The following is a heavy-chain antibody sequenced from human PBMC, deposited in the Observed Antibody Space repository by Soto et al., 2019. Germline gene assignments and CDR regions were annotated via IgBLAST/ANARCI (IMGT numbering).Heavy chain of an antibody. CDR2: VVGSGGST. J-gene: IGHJ6*02. CDR3: AKRQQWGLPLSGGIDV. D-gene: IGHD1-26*01. Sequence: EVQLLESGGGLVQPGESLRLSCGASGFTFSTYAMSWVRQAPGKGLEWVSAVVGSGGSTYYTDSVKGRFTISRDNSKNPLYLHMSSLRVEDNAVYYCAKRQQWGLPLSGGIDVWGQGTTVTVSS. CDR1: GFTFSTYA. V-gene: IGHV3-23*01.